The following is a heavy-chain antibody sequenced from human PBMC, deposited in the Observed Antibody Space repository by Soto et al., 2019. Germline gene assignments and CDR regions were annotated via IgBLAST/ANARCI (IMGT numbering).Heavy chain of an antibody. CDR2: ITAGDGKT. Sequence: QVHLVQSGAEVKKPGASVKVSCKASGSNFTQYTIHWVRQAPGQRLEWMGWITAGDGKTQYSKKFQTRVTIRSDVSANTVYMDLNSRRSEDTDVYYVARDVYSSSFSGFEAWCRGTQVIVYS. CDR3: ARDVYSSSFSGFEA. V-gene: IGHV1-3*01. D-gene: IGHD2-2*01. J-gene: IGHJ5*02. CDR1: GSNFTQYT.